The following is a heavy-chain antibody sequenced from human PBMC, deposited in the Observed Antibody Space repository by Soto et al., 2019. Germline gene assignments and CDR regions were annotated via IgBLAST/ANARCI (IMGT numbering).Heavy chain of an antibody. D-gene: IGHD1-26*01. CDR1: GYTFTTYY. CDR3: AREDPSGSYYDN. Sequence: QVQLVQSGAEVKKPGASLKISCKASGYTFTTYYFHWVRQAPGQGLEWMGMLHPSGGRARYAQKFQGRVTMTRDTSTSTMYMDLSSLRSEDTAVYYCAREDPSGSYYDNWGQGTLVTVSA. CDR2: LHPSGGRA. J-gene: IGHJ4*02. V-gene: IGHV1-46*01.